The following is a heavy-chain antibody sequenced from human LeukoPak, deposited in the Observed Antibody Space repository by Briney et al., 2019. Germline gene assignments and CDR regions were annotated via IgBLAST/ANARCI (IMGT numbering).Heavy chain of an antibody. Sequence: GGSLRLSCAASGFTFSDYYMSWIRQAPGKGLEWVSYISSSGSTIYYADSVKGRFTISRDNAKNSLYLQMNSLRAEDTAVYYCARDLRIGYCSSTSCYDYYYMDVWGKGTTVTVSS. V-gene: IGHV3-11*04. CDR1: GFTFSDYY. CDR3: ARDLRIGYCSSTSCYDYYYMDV. D-gene: IGHD2-2*01. CDR2: ISSSGSTI. J-gene: IGHJ6*03.